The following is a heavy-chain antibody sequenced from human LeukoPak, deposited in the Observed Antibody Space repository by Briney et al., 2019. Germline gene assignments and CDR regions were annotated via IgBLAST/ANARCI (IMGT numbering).Heavy chain of an antibody. V-gene: IGHV1-69*05. CDR2: IIPIFGTA. CDR1: GGTFSSYA. J-gene: IGHJ6*03. Sequence: SVKVSCKASGGTFSSYAISWVRQAPGQGLEWMGGIIPIFGTANYAQKFQGRVTITTYESTSTAYMELSSLRSEDTAVYYCARALSGGTARTSNYMDVWGKGTTVTVSS. CDR3: ARALSGGTARTSNYMDV. D-gene: IGHD6-13*01.